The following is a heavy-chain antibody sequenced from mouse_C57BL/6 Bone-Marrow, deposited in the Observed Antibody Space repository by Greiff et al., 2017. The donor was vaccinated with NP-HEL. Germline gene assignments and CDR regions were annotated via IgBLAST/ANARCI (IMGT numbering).Heavy chain of an antibody. CDR3: ARPGRLGRGY. CDR1: GYTFTSYW. Sequence: QVQLQQPGAELVRPGSSVKLSCKASGYTFTSYWMDWVKQRPGQGLEWIGNIYPSDSETHYNQKFKDKATLTVDKSSSTAYMQLSSLTSEDSAVYYCARPGRLGRGYWGQGTTLTVSS. J-gene: IGHJ2*01. D-gene: IGHD4-1*01. CDR2: IYPSDSET. V-gene: IGHV1-61*01.